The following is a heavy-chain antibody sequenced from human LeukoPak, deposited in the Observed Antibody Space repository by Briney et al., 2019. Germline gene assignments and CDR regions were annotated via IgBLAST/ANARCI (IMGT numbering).Heavy chain of an antibody. CDR1: GFTVSSNY. D-gene: IGHD4-23*01. CDR2: TCTGGST. J-gene: IGHJ3*02. CDR3: ARVDVVTVGKNAFDI. V-gene: IGHV3-53*01. Sequence: GGSMRLSCAASGFTVSSNYMSWGRQAPGKGMEWVSVTCTGGSTNYADSVKGRYSISRDNSKNTLYLQMNSLRAEDTAVYYCARVDVVTVGKNAFDIWGQATKGTVSS.